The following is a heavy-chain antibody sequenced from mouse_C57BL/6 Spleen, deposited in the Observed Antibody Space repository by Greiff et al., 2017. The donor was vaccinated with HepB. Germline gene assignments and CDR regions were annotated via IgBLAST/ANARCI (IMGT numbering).Heavy chain of an antibody. J-gene: IGHJ4*01. D-gene: IGHD1-1*01. CDR1: GYTFTSYW. CDR3: ARGTVGAPDAMDY. CDR2: IDPSDSYT. Sequence: QVQLQQPGAELVRPGTSVKLSCKASGYTFTSYWMHWVKQRPGQGLEWIGVIDPSDSYTNYNQKFKGKATLTVDTSSSTAYMQLSSLTSEDSAVYYCARGTVGAPDAMDYWGQGTSVTVSS. V-gene: IGHV1-59*01.